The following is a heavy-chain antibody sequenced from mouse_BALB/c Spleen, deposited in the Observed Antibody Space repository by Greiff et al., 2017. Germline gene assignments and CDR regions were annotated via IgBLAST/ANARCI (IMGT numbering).Heavy chain of an antibody. CDR1: GFNITDYY. CDR3: ARGEPFAY. CDR2: IAPENGNT. V-gene: IGHV14-1*02. J-gene: IGHJ3*01. Sequence: VQLQQSGAELVRPGALVKLSCKASGFNITDYYMHWVKQRPEQGLEWIGWIAPENGNTIYDPKFQGKASITADTSSNTAYLQLSSLTSEDTAVYYGARGEPFAYWGQGTLVTVSA.